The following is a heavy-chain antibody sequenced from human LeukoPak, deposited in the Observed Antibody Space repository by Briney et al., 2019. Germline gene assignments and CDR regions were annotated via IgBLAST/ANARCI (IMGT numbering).Heavy chain of an antibody. CDR1: GHTFTGYY. CDR2: INPNSGGT. Sequence: GASVKVSCKASGHTFTGYYMHWVRQAPGQGLEWMGWINPNSGGTNYAQKFQGRVTMTRDTSISTAYMELSRLRSDDTAVYYCARWEGHQKAFDYWGQGTLVTVSS. CDR3: ARWEGHQKAFDY. J-gene: IGHJ4*02. D-gene: IGHD1-26*01. V-gene: IGHV1-2*02.